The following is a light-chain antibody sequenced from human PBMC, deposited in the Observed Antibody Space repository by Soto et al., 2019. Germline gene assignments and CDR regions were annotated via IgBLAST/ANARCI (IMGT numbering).Light chain of an antibody. CDR3: QQRSNWPPSIT. CDR2: DAS. Sequence: EIVLTQSPATLSLSPGERATLSCRASQSVTTYLAWYQQKPGQAPRLLIYDASNRATGVPARFSGSGSGTDFTLTSSSLEPEDFAVYYGQQRSNWPPSITVGQGTRLEIK. CDR1: QSVTTY. V-gene: IGKV3-11*01. J-gene: IGKJ5*01.